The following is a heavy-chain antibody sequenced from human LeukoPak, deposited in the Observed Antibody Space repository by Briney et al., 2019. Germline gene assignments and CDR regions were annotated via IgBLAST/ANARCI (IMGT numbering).Heavy chain of an antibody. CDR3: AKELSRGNYPIVFDI. D-gene: IGHD3-22*01. J-gene: IGHJ3*02. CDR1: GFTLSTYG. Sequence: GGSLRLSCAPSGFTLSTYGMHWVRQAPGKGLEWVAFIRFDGNSKFYRDSVKGRFSVSRDTSKNTLYLQMNSLRTEDTAVYYCAKELSRGNYPIVFDIWGQGKMVTVSS. V-gene: IGHV3-30*02. CDR2: IRFDGNSK.